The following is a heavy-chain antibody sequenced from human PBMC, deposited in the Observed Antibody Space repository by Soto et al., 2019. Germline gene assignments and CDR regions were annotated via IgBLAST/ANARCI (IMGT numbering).Heavy chain of an antibody. Sequence: GESLKISCEGSGYTFTYYWIGWVRQMPGKGLEWMGVTYPFDSDTRYSPSFQGRVTISAVQSTNTAYLQWSSLKASDTAMYYCARHRVRGRRYDAFDIWGQGTMVTVS. J-gene: IGHJ3*02. CDR3: ARHRVRGRRYDAFDI. CDR1: GYTFTYYW. V-gene: IGHV5-51*01. CDR2: TYPFDSDT. D-gene: IGHD4-17*01.